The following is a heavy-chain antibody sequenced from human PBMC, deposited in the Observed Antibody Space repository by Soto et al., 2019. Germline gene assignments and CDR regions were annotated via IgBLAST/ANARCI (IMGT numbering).Heavy chain of an antibody. Sequence: PSETLSPTCAVSGGSVSATNWWSWIRQHPGKGLEWVGYIYSSGTTYYNPSLQSRLTISRDTAKNQFSLKLTSVTAADTAVYYCARRIPTAGLFDYWGQGALVTVSS. J-gene: IGHJ4*02. CDR1: GGSVSATNW. D-gene: IGHD6-13*01. CDR2: IYSSGTT. V-gene: IGHV4-31*11. CDR3: ARRIPTAGLFDY.